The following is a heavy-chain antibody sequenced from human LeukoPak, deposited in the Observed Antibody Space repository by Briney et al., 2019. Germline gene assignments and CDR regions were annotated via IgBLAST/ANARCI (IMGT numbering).Heavy chain of an antibody. CDR1: GGSVSSGGYY. CDR2: IYYSGST. D-gene: IGHD4-17*01. V-gene: IGHV4-31*03. Sequence: SQTLSLTCTVSGGSVSSGGYYWSWIRQHPGKGLEWIGYIYYSGSTYYNPSLKSRVTISVDTSKNQFSLKLSSVTAADTAVYYCARVARDYGDYNWFDPWGQGTLVTVSS. CDR3: ARVARDYGDYNWFDP. J-gene: IGHJ5*02.